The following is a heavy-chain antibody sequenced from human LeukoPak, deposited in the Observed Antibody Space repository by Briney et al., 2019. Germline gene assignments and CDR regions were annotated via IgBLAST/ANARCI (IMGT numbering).Heavy chain of an antibody. J-gene: IGHJ4*02. CDR2: IYHSGST. D-gene: IGHD6-19*01. CDR1: GYSISSGYY. CDR3: ARGVLSGYNSGWYHDY. Sequence: SETLSLTCAVSGYSISSGYYWGWIRQPPGKGLEWIGIIYHSGSTFYNLSLKSRLTISVDTSKKQFSLKLNSVTAADTAVYYCARGVLSGYNSGWYHDYWGQGTLVTVSS. V-gene: IGHV4-38-2*01.